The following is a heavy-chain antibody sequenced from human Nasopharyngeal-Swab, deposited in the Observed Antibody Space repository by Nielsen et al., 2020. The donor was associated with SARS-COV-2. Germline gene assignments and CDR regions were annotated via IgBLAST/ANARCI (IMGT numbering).Heavy chain of an antibody. J-gene: IGHJ6*02. Sequence: ASVKVSCKVSGYTLTELSMHWVRQAPGKGLEWMGGFDPEDGETIYAQKFQGRVTMTRNTSISTAYMELSSLRSEDTAVYYCARDHLVKGAPDYQFYGMGVWGQGTTVAVPS. CDR1: GYTLTELS. CDR2: FDPEDGET. CDR3: ARDHLVKGAPDYQFYGMGV. D-gene: IGHD3-3*02. V-gene: IGHV1-24*01.